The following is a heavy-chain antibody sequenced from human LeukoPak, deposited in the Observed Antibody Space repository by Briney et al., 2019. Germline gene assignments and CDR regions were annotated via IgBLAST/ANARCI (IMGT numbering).Heavy chain of an antibody. V-gene: IGHV4-39*01. CDR1: GGSISSSSYY. Sequence: SETLSLTCTVSGGSISSSSYYWGWIRQPPGKGLEWIGSIYYSGSTYYNPSLKSRVTISVDTSKNQFSLKLSSVTAADTAVYYCARTPGGDFWSGYKGAFDYWGQGTLVTVSS. CDR3: ARTPGGDFWSGYKGAFDY. CDR2: IYYSGST. D-gene: IGHD3-3*01. J-gene: IGHJ4*02.